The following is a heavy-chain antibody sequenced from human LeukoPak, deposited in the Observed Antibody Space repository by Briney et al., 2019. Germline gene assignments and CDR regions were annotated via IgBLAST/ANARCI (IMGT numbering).Heavy chain of an antibody. CDR2: ISYSGST. CDR3: ARGVYIAAAQYGY. D-gene: IGHD6-13*01. Sequence: PSETLSLTCTVSGGSISSYYWSWIRQPPGKGLEWIGYISYSGSTNYNPSLKGRVTISIDTSKNQFSLKLSSVTAADTAVYYCARGVYIAAAQYGYWGQGTLVTVSS. J-gene: IGHJ4*02. CDR1: GGSISSYY. V-gene: IGHV4-59*01.